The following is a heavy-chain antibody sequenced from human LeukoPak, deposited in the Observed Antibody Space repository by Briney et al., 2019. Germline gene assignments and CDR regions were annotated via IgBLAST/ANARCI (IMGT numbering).Heavy chain of an antibody. CDR2: INPNSGGT. V-gene: IGHV1-2*02. J-gene: IGHJ4*02. Sequence: TSVKVSCTASGYTFTDYYMHWVRQAPGQGLEWMGWINPNSGGTDYAQKFQGRVTMTRDTSTSTAYMELSRLRSDDTAVYYCATDYGDYESGYWGQGTLVTVSS. CDR1: GYTFTDYY. CDR3: ATDYGDYESGY. D-gene: IGHD4-17*01.